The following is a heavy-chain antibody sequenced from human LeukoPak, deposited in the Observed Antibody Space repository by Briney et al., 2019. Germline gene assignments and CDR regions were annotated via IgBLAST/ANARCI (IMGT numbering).Heavy chain of an antibody. CDR1: GYTFSTYW. CDR3: ARDLRGIGDETAY. Sequence: TGGSLRLSCAASGYTFSTYWMHWVRQAPGKGLVWVSRINSDGSTTSYADSVKGRFTISRDNAKNTLYLHMNSLRAEDTAVYYCARDLRGIGDETAYWGQGTLVTVSS. J-gene: IGHJ4*02. V-gene: IGHV3-74*01. D-gene: IGHD3-16*01. CDR2: INSDGSTT.